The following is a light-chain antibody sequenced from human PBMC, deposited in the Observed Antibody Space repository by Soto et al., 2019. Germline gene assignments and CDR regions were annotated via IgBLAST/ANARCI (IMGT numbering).Light chain of an antibody. V-gene: IGKV3-15*01. CDR2: GAS. Sequence: EIVMTQSPATLSVSPGERVTLSCRASQSVSSNLAWYQQKPGQAPRLLIYGASTRATGIPARFSGSGSGTEFTLTISSRQSEDFAVYYCQQYNNWPRTFGQGTKVEIK. CDR3: QQYNNWPRT. J-gene: IGKJ1*01. CDR1: QSVSSN.